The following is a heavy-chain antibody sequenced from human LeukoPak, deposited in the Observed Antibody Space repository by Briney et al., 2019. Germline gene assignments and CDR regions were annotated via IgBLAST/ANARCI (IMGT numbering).Heavy chain of an antibody. D-gene: IGHD5-18*01. CDR1: GFTFSSYA. V-gene: IGHV3-21*01. Sequence: PGGSLRLSCAASGFTFSSYAMSWVRQAPGKGLEWVSSISSSSSYIYYADSVKGRFTISRDNAKNSLYLQMNSLRAEDTAVYYCARVVDTAMVTVGYIDYWGQGTLVTVSS. J-gene: IGHJ4*02. CDR2: ISSSSSYI. CDR3: ARVVDTAMVTVGYIDY.